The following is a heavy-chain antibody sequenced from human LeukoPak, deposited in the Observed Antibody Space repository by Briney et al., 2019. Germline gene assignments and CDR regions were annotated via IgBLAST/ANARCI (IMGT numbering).Heavy chain of an antibody. D-gene: IGHD3-10*01. Sequence: GESLKISCKGSGYIFTSYWIGWVRQLPGKGLEWMGIIYPSDSDTRYSPSFQGQVTTSADKSISTAYLQWSSLKASDTAMYYCARGYYYGSGSYYNVGFDYWGQGTLVTVSS. CDR2: IYPSDSDT. V-gene: IGHV5-51*01. CDR1: GYIFTSYW. J-gene: IGHJ4*02. CDR3: ARGYYYGSGSYYNVGFDY.